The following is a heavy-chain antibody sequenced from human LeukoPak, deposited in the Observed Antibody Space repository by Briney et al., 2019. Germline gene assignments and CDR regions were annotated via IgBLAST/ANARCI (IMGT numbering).Heavy chain of an antibody. V-gene: IGHV4-4*02. CDR2: IYHSGST. CDR1: GGSVSSSNW. D-gene: IGHD1-26*01. J-gene: IGHJ4*02. CDR3: ARVSSGATTVDY. Sequence: SETLSLTCAVSGGSVSSSNWWSWVRQPPGKGLEWIGEIYHSGSTNYNPSLKSRVTISVDKSKNQFSLKLSSVTAADTAVYYCARVSSGATTVDYWGQGTLVTVSS.